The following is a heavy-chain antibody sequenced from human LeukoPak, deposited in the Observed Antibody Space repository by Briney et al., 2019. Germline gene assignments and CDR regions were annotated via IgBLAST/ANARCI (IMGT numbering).Heavy chain of an antibody. CDR1: GGSLNGHY. Sequence: SETLSLTCAVYGGSLNGHYWSWIHQPPGKGLEWIGESSDSGGTKFNPSLKSRVTISADTSKNQFSLKLSSVTAADTAVYHCAKNGQSGFSFDPWGQGTLVTVSS. D-gene: IGHD3-3*01. CDR3: AKNGQSGFSFDP. V-gene: IGHV4-34*01. J-gene: IGHJ5*02. CDR2: SSDSGGT.